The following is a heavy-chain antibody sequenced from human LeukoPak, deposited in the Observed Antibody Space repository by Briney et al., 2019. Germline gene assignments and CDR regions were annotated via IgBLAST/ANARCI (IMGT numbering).Heavy chain of an antibody. Sequence: GGSLRLSCVASGFTFSSYWMHWVRQAPGKGLVWVSRIHSDETSTNYADSVKGRFTISRDNSKNTLYLQMNSLRAEDTSVYYCANSGYSYGSHKFDYWGQGTLVTVS. J-gene: IGHJ4*02. D-gene: IGHD5-18*01. CDR2: IHSDETST. V-gene: IGHV3-74*01. CDR3: ANSGYSYGSHKFDY. CDR1: GFTFSSYW.